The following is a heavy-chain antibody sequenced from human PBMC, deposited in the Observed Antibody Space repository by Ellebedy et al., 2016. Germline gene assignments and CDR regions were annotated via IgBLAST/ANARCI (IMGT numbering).Heavy chain of an antibody. V-gene: IGHV3-49*04. CDR1: GFTFSNAW. CDR2: IRSKAYGGTT. J-gene: IGHJ6*03. D-gene: IGHD5-24*01. Sequence: GGSLRLXCAASGFTFSNAWMSWVRQAPGKGLEWVGFIRSKAYGGTTEYAASVKGRFTISRDDSKSIAYLQMNSLKTEDTAVYYCTRDYRRVESPYYYMDVWGKGTTVTVSS. CDR3: TRDYRRVESPYYYMDV.